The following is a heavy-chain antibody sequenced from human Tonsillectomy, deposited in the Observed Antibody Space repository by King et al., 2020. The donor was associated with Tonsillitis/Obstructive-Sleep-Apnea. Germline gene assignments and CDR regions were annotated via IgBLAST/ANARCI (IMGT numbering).Heavy chain of an antibody. D-gene: IGHD2/OR15-2a*01. CDR3: ARLGHWTTSRCLPDY. CDR1: GGSISRYY. J-gene: IGHJ4*02. Sequence: LQLQESGPGLVKPSETLSLTCTVSGGSISRYYWTWIRQPSGKGLEWIGYIYYNGDTNYNPSLRSRVTISVDTSKNHFSLELDSVTAADTAIYYCARLGHWTTSRCLPDYWGQGTRVTVSS. V-gene: IGHV4-59*01. CDR2: IYYNGDT.